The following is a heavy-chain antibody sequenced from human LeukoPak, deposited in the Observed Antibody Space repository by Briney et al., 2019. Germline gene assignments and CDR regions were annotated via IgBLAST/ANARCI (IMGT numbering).Heavy chain of an antibody. CDR2: IKLEGSKK. D-gene: IGHD3-3*01. CDR3: ARDQYDTWSRRGNFDS. J-gene: IGHJ4*02. Sequence: GGSLRLSCVASGFTFGKYWMRWVRQAPGKGLEWVASIKLEGSKKNYVDSEKGRFTIARDNTNNSLYLQMNSLRAEDTAVFYCARDQYDTWSRRGNFDSWGQGTLVIVSS. V-gene: IGHV3-7*03. CDR1: GFTFGKYW.